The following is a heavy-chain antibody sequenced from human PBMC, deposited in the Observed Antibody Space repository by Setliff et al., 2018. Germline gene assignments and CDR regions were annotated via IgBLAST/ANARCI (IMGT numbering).Heavy chain of an antibody. CDR3: ARDMGQPYYFES. CDR2: IYNSGST. CDR1: GGSISSYY. Sequence: PSETLSLTCTVSGGSISSYYWSWIRQPPGKGLEWIGYIYNSGSTNYNPSLKSRVTISVDTSKNQISLKLTSVTAADTAVYYCARDMGQPYYFESWGLGTLVTVSS. V-gene: IGHV4-59*01. J-gene: IGHJ4*02. D-gene: IGHD1-1*01.